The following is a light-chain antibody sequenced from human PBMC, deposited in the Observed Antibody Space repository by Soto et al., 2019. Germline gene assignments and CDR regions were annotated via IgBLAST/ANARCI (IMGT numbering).Light chain of an antibody. V-gene: IGLV2-23*01. CDR2: EGN. Sequence: QSALTQPASVSGSPGQSITISCTGTSSDVGSYNLVSWYQQHPGKAPRLMIYEGNMRPSGVSNRFSGSKSGNTASLTISGLQAEDEADYYCCSYAGSSTLMFGGGTKLTVL. CDR3: CSYAGSSTLM. CDR1: SSDVGSYNL. J-gene: IGLJ3*02.